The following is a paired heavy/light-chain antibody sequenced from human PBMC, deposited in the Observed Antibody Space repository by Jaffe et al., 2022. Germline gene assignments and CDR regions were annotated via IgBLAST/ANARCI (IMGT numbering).Light chain of an antibody. V-gene: IGKV3-15*01. Sequence: EIVMTQSPATLSVSPGERATLSCRVSQTVFSNLAWYQQKPGQAPRLLIYGASTRATGIPARFSGSGSGTEFTLTISSLQSEDFAVYYCQQYNNWPPWTFGQGTKVEIK. CDR3: QQYNNWPPWT. CDR2: GAS. J-gene: IGKJ1*01. CDR1: QTVFSN.
Heavy chain of an antibody. CDR1: GGSISSRNW. CDR2: IYHVGTS. V-gene: IGHV4-4*02. J-gene: IGHJ4*02. D-gene: IGHD3-22*01. Sequence: QVQLQESGPGLVKPSGTLSLTCAVSGGSISSRNWWSWIRQPPGKGLEWIGEIYHVGTSKYNPSLESRVTISIDHSKNQFSLKLRSVTAADTAVYYCARITPYYYDVSGPYYFDYWGQGTLVTVSS. CDR3: ARITPYYYDVSGPYYFDY.